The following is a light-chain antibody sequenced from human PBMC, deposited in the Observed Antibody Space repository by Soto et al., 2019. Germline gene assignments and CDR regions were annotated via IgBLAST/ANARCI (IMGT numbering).Light chain of an antibody. CDR1: SLHSSYA. CDR3: QTWGTGIV. Sequence: QLVLTQSPSASASLGASVNLTCTLSSLHSSYAIAWHQQQPEKGPRYLMKLNSDGSHSKGDGIPDRFSGSSSGAERYLTISSLQSEDEADYYCQTWGTGIVFGGGTKLTVL. V-gene: IGLV4-69*01. CDR2: LNSDGSH. J-gene: IGLJ3*02.